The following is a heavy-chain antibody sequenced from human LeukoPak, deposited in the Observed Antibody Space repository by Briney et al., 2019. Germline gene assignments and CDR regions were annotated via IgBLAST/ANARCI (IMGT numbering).Heavy chain of an antibody. V-gene: IGHV3-7*01. Sequence: GGSLRLSCAASGFTFSSYWVSWVRLAPGKGLECVANIKQDGSEKYYVDSVKGRFTISRDNAKNSLYLQMNSLRAEDTAVYYCARIGSGRRNYYYYGMDVWGQGTTVTVSS. J-gene: IGHJ6*02. CDR3: ARIGSGRRNYYYYGMDV. D-gene: IGHD3-10*01. CDR1: GFTFSSYW. CDR2: IKQDGSEK.